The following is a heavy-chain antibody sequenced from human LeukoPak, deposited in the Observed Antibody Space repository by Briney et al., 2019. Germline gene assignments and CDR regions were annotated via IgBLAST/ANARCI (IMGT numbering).Heavy chain of an antibody. CDR1: GSSISSYY. Sequence: SETLSLTCTVSGSSISSYYWSWIRQPAGKGLEWIGRIYTSGSTNYNPSLKSRVTISVDTSKNQFSLKLSSVTAADTAVYYCARYYSSGSIDYWGQGTLVTVSS. CDR3: ARYYSSGSIDY. V-gene: IGHV4-4*07. J-gene: IGHJ4*02. CDR2: IYTSGST. D-gene: IGHD6-19*01.